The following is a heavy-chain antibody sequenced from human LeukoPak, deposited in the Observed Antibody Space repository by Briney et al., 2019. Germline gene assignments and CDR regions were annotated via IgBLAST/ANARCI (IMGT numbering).Heavy chain of an antibody. CDR1: GFTLSSYW. V-gene: IGHV3-7*01. J-gene: IGHJ4*02. CDR2: IKQDGSEI. D-gene: IGHD6-13*01. Sequence: GGSLRLSCAASGFTLSSYWMSWVRQAPGKGLEWVANIKQDGSEINYVDSVKGRFTISRDNAKNSMLLQMNSLRAEDTAVYYCARSGEYSSSWSDYWGQGTLVTVSS. CDR3: ARSGEYSSSWSDY.